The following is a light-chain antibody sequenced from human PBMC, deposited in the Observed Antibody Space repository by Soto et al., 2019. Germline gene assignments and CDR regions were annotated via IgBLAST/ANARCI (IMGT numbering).Light chain of an antibody. V-gene: IGKV1-39*01. CDR1: ESISRW. Sequence: DMQMPQSPSTLSASVGDRVTITCRASESISRWLAWFQQKPGKAPNLLIYDASILQSGVPSRFSGSGSGTDFTLTITSLQPEDCETYDCQQSNGTPITFGQGTRLEIK. J-gene: IGKJ5*01. CDR2: DAS. CDR3: QQSNGTPIT.